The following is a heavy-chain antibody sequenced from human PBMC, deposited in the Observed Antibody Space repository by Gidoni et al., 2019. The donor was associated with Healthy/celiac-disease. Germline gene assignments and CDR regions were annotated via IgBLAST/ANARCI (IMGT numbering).Heavy chain of an antibody. CDR2: IYYSGST. CDR1: GCSISSGGYS. D-gene: IGHD3-22*01. V-gene: IGHV4-31*03. CDR3: ARGYYDSSGYTDYYYGMDV. J-gene: IGHJ6*02. Sequence: QVQLQESGPGLVKPSPTLSLTCTVSGCSISSGGYSWSWIRQHPGKGLEWIGYIYYSGSTYYNPSLKSRVTISVDTSKNQFSLKLSSVTAADTAVYYCARGYYDSSGYTDYYYGMDVWGQGTTVTVSS.